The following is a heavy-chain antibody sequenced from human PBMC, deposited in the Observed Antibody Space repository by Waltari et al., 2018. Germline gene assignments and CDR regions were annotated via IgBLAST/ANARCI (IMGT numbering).Heavy chain of an antibody. CDR3: ARVKGLGGSGSYYFDI. Sequence: QVQLVQSGAEGTKPGSSVTVSCKASGGTVSTFPVRWVPKAPGQGLEWMGGIIPILDIANYAQKFQGRVTITADESTSTAYMELSSLRSEDTAVYYCARVKGLGGSGSYYFDIWSQGTMVTVSS. V-gene: IGHV1-69*04. D-gene: IGHD3-10*01. CDR2: IIPILDIA. CDR1: GGTVSTFP. J-gene: IGHJ3*02.